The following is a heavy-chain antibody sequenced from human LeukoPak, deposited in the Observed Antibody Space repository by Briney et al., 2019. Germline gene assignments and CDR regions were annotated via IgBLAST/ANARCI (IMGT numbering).Heavy chain of an antibody. CDR1: GFTVSSNY. CDR2: IYSGGST. Sequence: SGGSPRLSCAASGFTVSSNYMSWVRQAPGKGLEWVSVIYSGGSTYYADSVKGRFTISRDNSKNTLYLQMNSLRAEDTAVYYCARGPAAPSNWFDPWGQGTLVTVSS. J-gene: IGHJ5*02. D-gene: IGHD2-2*01. V-gene: IGHV3-53*01. CDR3: ARGPAAPSNWFDP.